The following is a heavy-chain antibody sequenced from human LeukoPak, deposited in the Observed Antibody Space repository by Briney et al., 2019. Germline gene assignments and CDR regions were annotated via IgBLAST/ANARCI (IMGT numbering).Heavy chain of an antibody. Sequence: SVKVSCKASGGTFSSYAINWVRQAPGQGLEWMGGIIPIFGTANYAQKFQGRVTITADESTSTAYMELSSLRSEDTAVYYCARGPYDYDSSGYFLGFDYWGQGTLVTVSS. J-gene: IGHJ4*02. V-gene: IGHV1-69*01. CDR1: GGTFSSYA. CDR3: ARGPYDYDSSGYFLGFDY. CDR2: IIPIFGTA. D-gene: IGHD3-22*01.